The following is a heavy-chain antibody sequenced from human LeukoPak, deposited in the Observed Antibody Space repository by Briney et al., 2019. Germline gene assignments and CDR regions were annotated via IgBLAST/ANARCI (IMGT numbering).Heavy chain of an antibody. V-gene: IGHV3-30-3*01. CDR3: ASNENWFDP. J-gene: IGHJ5*02. Sequence: GGSLRLSCAASGFTFSSYAMHWVRQAPGKGLEWVAVISYDGSNKYYADSVKGRFTISRDNSKNTLYLQMNSLRAEDTAVYYCASNENWFDPWGQGTLVTVSS. CDR1: GFTFSSYA. CDR2: ISYDGSNK. D-gene: IGHD1-1*01.